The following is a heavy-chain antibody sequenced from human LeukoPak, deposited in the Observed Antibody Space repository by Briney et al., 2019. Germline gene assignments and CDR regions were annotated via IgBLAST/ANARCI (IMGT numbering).Heavy chain of an antibody. CDR3: AKRMYGWYWTDL. Sequence: GGSLRLSCRASGFTFSAYAMTWVRQAPGRGLEWVSAITGPGDGGWYADAVKGRFTISRDNSKDTVYLDMNDLRVEDTAVYYCAKRMYGWYWTDLWSQGTLVTVSS. V-gene: IGHV3-23*01. D-gene: IGHD6-19*01. CDR2: ITGPGDGG. J-gene: IGHJ5*02. CDR1: GFTFSAYA.